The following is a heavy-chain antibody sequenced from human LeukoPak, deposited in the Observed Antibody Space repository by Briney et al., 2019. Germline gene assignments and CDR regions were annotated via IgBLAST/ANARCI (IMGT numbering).Heavy chain of an antibody. J-gene: IGHJ5*02. D-gene: IGHD3-10*01. Sequence: SETLSLTCTVSGGSISSSSYYWGWIRQPPGKGLEWIGSIYYSGSTYYNPSLKSRVTISVDTSKNQFSLKLSSVTAADTAVYYCAREETMVRGVIVWFDPWGQGTLVTVSS. CDR1: GGSISSSSYY. V-gene: IGHV4-39*07. CDR2: IYYSGST. CDR3: AREETMVRGVIVWFDP.